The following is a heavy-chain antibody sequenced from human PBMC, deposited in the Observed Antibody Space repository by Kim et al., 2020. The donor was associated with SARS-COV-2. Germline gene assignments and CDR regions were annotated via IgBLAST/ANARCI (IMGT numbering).Heavy chain of an antibody. Sequence: SETLSLTCAVYGGSFSGYYWSWIRQPPGKGLEWIGEINHSGSTNYNPSLKSRVTISVDTSKNQFSLKLSSVTAADTAVYYCARGPRHIRWFDYWGQGTLVTVST. V-gene: IGHV4-34*01. CDR1: GGSFSGYY. J-gene: IGHJ4*02. D-gene: IGHD4-17*01. CDR3: ARGPRHIRWFDY. CDR2: INHSGST.